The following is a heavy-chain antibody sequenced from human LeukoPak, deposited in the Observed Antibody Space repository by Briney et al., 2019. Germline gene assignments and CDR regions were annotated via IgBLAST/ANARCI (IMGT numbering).Heavy chain of an antibody. V-gene: IGHV3-48*01. D-gene: IGHD3-22*01. CDR1: EFAFSTYN. CDR2: ISTGSSTT. J-gene: IGHJ4*02. Sequence: PGGSLRLSCAASEFAFSTYNMNWVRQAPGKGLEWVSYISTGSSTTYYADSVKGRFTISRDNAKNSLYLQMNSLRAEDTAVYYCARGAYYYEDWGQGTLVTVSS. CDR3: ARGAYYYED.